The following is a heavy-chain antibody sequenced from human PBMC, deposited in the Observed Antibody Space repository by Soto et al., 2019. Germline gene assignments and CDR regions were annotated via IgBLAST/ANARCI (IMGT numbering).Heavy chain of an antibody. CDR1: GGSFSGYY. Sequence: QVQLQQWGAGLLKPSETLSLTCAVYGGSFSGYYWSWIRQPPGKGLEWIGEINHSGSTNYNPSLKGRVTISVDTSKNQFSLKLSSVTAADTAVYYCARGRYSSSSFGYWGQGTLVTVSS. CDR3: ARGRYSSSSFGY. CDR2: INHSGST. D-gene: IGHD6-6*01. J-gene: IGHJ4*02. V-gene: IGHV4-34*01.